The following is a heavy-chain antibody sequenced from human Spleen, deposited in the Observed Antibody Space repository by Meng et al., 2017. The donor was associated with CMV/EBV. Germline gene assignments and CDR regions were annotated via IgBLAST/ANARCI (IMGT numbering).Heavy chain of an antibody. CDR3: ARGSDWFDP. D-gene: IGHD3-10*01. J-gene: IGHJ5*02. Sequence: SETLSLTCTVSGDSISSSRSYWGWIRQPPGKGLEWIGNIFYSGNTYYNPSLKSRVTISVETSKNQFSLKLSSVTAADTAVYFCARGSDWFDPWGQGTLVTVSS. CDR1: GDSISSSRSY. CDR2: IFYSGNT. V-gene: IGHV4-39*01.